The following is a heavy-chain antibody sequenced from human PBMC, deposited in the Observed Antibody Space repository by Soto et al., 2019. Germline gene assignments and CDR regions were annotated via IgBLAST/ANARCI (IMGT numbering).Heavy chain of an antibody. D-gene: IGHD2-15*01. V-gene: IGHV3-48*01. Sequence: GGSLRLSCAASGFTFSSYSMNWVRQAPGKGLEWVSYISSSSSTIYYADSVKGRFTISRDNAKNSLYLQMNSLRAEDTAVYYCARAGVEVVADYYYYYMDVWGKGTTVTVSS. CDR3: ARAGVEVVADYYYYYMDV. CDR2: ISSSSSTI. CDR1: GFTFSSYS. J-gene: IGHJ6*03.